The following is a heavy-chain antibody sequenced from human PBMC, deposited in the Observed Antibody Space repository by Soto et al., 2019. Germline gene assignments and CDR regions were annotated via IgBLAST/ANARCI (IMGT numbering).Heavy chain of an antibody. J-gene: IGHJ4*02. D-gene: IGHD1-26*01. CDR3: ARVGVWSGSYYYFDY. CDR1: GFTFSRYW. CDR2: INSDGSST. V-gene: IGHV3-74*01. Sequence: GGSLRLSCAASGFTFSRYWMYWVRQAPGKGLVWVSRINSDGSSTSYADSVKGRFTISRDNAENTLYLQMNSLRAEDTAVYYCARVGVWSGSYYYFDYWGQGTLVTVSS.